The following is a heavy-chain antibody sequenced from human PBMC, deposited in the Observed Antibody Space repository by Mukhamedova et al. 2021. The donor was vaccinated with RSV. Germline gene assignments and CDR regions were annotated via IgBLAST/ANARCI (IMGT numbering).Heavy chain of an antibody. Sequence: GEIYHSGSTNYNPSLQSRVTISVDKSKNQFSLKLSSVTAADTAVYYCARDIGYYYGSGSSAFDIWGQGTMVTVSS. V-gene: IGHV4-4*02. J-gene: IGHJ3*02. CDR3: ARDIGYYYGSGSSAFDI. CDR2: IYHSGST. D-gene: IGHD3-10*01.